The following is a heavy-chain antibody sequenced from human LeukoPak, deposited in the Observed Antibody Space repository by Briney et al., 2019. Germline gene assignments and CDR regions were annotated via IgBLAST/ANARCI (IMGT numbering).Heavy chain of an antibody. CDR2: IYYSGST. J-gene: IGHJ5*02. Sequence: SETLSLTCSVSGGSISNYYWSWIRQPPGKGLEWIGYIYYSGSTNYNPSLKSRVTISVDTSKNQFSLKVSSVTAADTAVYYCARHTAEKYNWFDRWGQGTLVTVSS. V-gene: IGHV4-59*08. CDR1: GGSISNYY. CDR3: ARHTAEKYNWFDR. D-gene: IGHD5-24*01.